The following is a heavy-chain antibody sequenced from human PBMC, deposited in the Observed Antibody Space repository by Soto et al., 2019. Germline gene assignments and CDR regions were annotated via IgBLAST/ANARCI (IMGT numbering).Heavy chain of an antibody. CDR1: GFTFSSYA. CDR3: AKDPSSYHSQVY. J-gene: IGHJ4*02. CDR2: ISGSGGST. D-gene: IGHD2-2*01. V-gene: IGHV3-23*01. Sequence: GGSLRLSCAASGFTFSSYAMSWVRQAPGKGLECVSAISGSGGSTYYADSVKGRLTISRDNSKNTLYLQMNSLRAEDTAVYYCAKDPSSYHSQVYWGQGTLVTVSS.